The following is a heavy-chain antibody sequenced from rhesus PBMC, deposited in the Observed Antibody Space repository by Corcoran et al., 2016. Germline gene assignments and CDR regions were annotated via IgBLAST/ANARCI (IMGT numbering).Heavy chain of an antibody. CDR2: KNGKSGST. V-gene: IGHV4-80*01. CDR3: ARGPLYWGDYTTFDY. CDR1: GGSFSSYW. Sequence: QVQLQESGPGLVKPSETLSLTCAVSGGSFSSYWWSWIRQPPGKGLEWIGEKNGKSGSTNHNPSLKSRVTISKDAAKNQFSRKLSSVTAADTAVYYCARGPLYWGDYTTFDYWGQGVLVTVSS. J-gene: IGHJ4*01. D-gene: IGHD3-34*01.